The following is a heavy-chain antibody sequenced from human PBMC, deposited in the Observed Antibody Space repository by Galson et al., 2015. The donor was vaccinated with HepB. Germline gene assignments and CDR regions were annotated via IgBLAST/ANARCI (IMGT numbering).Heavy chain of an antibody. V-gene: IGHV3-23*01. CDR2: VSGSDGTP. J-gene: IGHJ4*02. Sequence: SLRLSCAASGFTFSSYAMSWVRQAPGKGLEWVSAVSGSDGTPYYADSVKGRFTISRDNSKNTLYLQMNSLRAEDTAVYYCTKDLLYYDSSDYYGGFDYWGQGTLVTVSS. CDR3: TKDLLYYDSSDYYGGFDY. CDR1: GFTFSSYA. D-gene: IGHD3-22*01.